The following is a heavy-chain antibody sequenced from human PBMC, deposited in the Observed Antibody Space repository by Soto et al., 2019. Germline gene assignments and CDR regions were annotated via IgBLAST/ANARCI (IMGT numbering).Heavy chain of an antibody. V-gene: IGHV1-69*13. D-gene: IGHD3-3*01. CDR1: GCTFSSYA. J-gene: IGHJ6*02. Sequence: SVKVSCKASGCTFSSYAISWVRQAPGQGLEWMGGIIPIFGTANYAQKFQGRVTITADESTSTAYMELSSLRSEDTAVYYCARAKELEPTIFGVVLETYYYYYGMDVWGQGTTVTVSS. CDR3: ARAKELEPTIFGVVLETYYYYYGMDV. CDR2: IIPIFGTA.